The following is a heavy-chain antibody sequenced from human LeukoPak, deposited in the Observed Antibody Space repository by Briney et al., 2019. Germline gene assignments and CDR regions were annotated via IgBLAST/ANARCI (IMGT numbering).Heavy chain of an antibody. CDR2: IKSDGSET. CDR1: GFTFSSFW. J-gene: IGHJ4*02. CDR3: ARVRMGDDFNPFDY. V-gene: IGHV3-74*01. Sequence: GSLRLSCAASGFTFSSFWIYWVRHAPGKGVVWVSRIKSDGSETLYADSVKGRFTISRDNAKNTLYLQMNSLRAEDTAVYYCARVRMGDDFNPFDYWGQGTLVTVSS. D-gene: IGHD3-16*01.